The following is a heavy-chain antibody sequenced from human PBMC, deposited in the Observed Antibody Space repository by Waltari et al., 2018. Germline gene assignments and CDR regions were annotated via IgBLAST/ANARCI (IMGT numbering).Heavy chain of an antibody. V-gene: IGHV4-34*01. CDR1: GGSFSGYY. Sequence: QVQLQQWGAGLLKPSETLSLTCAVYGGSFSGYYWSWIRQPPGKGLEWIGEINHSGSTNYNPSLNSRVTISVDTSKNQFSLKLSSVTAADTAVYYCARSRYYYYYGMDVWGQGTTVTVSS. CDR3: ARSRYYYYYGMDV. J-gene: IGHJ6*02. CDR2: INHSGST.